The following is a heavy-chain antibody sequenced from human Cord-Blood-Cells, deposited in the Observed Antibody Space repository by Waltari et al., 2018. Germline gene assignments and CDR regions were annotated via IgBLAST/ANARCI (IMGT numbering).Heavy chain of an antibody. V-gene: IGHV1-2*04. CDR1: AHTFTGYY. CDR3: ARDANEYSSSWYHY. D-gene: IGHD6-13*01. CDR2: INPNSGGT. Sequence: QVQLVQSGAEVKKPGASVKVSCTSYAHTFTGYYMPWVRLAPGQGLEWMGWINPNSGGTNYAQKFQGWVTITRDTSISTAYMALSRLRSDDTAVYYCARDANEYSSSWYHYWGQGTLVTVSS. J-gene: IGHJ4*02.